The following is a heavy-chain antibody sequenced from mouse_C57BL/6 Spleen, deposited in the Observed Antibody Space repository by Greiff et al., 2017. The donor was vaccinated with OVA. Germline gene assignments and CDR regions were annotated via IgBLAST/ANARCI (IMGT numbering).Heavy chain of an antibody. CDR2: ISNLAYSI. CDR3: ARHWTTVGYFDV. J-gene: IGHJ1*03. CDR1: GFTFSDYG. V-gene: IGHV5-15*01. D-gene: IGHD1-1*01. Sequence: EVQGVESGGGLVQPGGSLKLSCAASGFTFSDYGMAWVRQAPRKGPEWVAFISNLAYSIYYADTVTGRFTISRENAKNTLYLEMSSLRSEDTAMYYCARHWTTVGYFDVWGTGTTVTVSS.